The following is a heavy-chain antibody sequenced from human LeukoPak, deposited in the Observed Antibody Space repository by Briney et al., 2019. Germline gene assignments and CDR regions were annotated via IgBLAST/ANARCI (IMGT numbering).Heavy chain of an antibody. Sequence: GGSLRLSCAASGFNLNSYEMNWVRQAPGKGLEWVSYISSSGSTIYYADSVKGRFTISRDNAKNSLYLQMNSLRAEDTAVYYCARDRGVGQQLGRTLDYWGQGTLVTVSS. J-gene: IGHJ4*02. CDR1: GFNLNSYE. D-gene: IGHD6-13*01. CDR2: ISSSGSTI. CDR3: ARDRGVGQQLGRTLDY. V-gene: IGHV3-48*03.